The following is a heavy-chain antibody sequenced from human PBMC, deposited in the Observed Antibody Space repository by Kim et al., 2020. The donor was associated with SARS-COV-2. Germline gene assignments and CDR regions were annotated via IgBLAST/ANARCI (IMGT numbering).Heavy chain of an antibody. CDR3: ARALGDYYYMDV. V-gene: IGHV3-48*03. CDR2: ISRSGGAI. CDR1: GFPFSNYA. J-gene: IGHJ6*03. D-gene: IGHD3-10*01. Sequence: GGSLRLSCAASGFPFSNYAFNWVRQAPGKGLKWVAYISRSGGAIYYADSVKGRFTISRDSAKNFLYLQMNSLRADDTAVYYCARALGDYYYMDVWGKGTTVTVSS.